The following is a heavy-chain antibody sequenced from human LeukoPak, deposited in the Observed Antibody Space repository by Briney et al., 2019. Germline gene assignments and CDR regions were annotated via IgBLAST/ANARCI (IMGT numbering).Heavy chain of an antibody. Sequence: SETLSLTCTVSGGSISSYYWSWIRQPPGKGLEWIGYIYYSGSTNYNPSLKSRVTISVDTSKNQFSLKLSSVTAADTAVYYCARGTVTRPYYFDYWGQGTLVTVSS. J-gene: IGHJ4*02. D-gene: IGHD4-17*01. CDR1: GGSISSYY. CDR3: ARGTVTRPYYFDY. V-gene: IGHV4-59*01. CDR2: IYYSGST.